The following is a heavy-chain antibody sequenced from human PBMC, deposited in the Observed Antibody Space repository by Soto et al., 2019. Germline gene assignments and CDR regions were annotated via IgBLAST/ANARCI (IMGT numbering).Heavy chain of an antibody. V-gene: IGHV3-66*01. CDR1: GFTVSSNY. CDR3: AREKEGGILCEYHRFDP. D-gene: IGHD2-2*01. CDR2: IYSGGST. Sequence: GGSLRLSCAASGFTVSSNYMSWDRQAPGKGLEWVSVIYSGGSTYYADSVKGRFTISRDNSKNTLYLQMNSLRAEDTAVYYCAREKEGGILCEYHRFDPWVQGTLVTVPS. J-gene: IGHJ5*02.